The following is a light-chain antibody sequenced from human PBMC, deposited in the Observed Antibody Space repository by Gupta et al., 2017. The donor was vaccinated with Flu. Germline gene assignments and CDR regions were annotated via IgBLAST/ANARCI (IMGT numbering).Light chain of an antibody. CDR2: DVN. CDR3: CSYAGGYSYV. V-gene: IGLV2-11*01. CDR1: SSDVGGYNY. Sequence: QSALTQPRSVSWSPGQSVTISCTGTSSDVGGYNYVSWYQQHPGKAPKFMIYDVNKRPSGVPDRFSGSKSGNTASLTISGLQAEDEADYYCCSYAGGYSYVFGTGTKVTVL. J-gene: IGLJ1*01.